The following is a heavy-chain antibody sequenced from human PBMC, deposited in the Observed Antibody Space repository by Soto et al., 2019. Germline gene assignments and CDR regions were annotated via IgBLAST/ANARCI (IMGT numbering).Heavy chain of an antibody. Sequence: SGPTLVNPTQTLTLTCTFSGFSLSTYGMGVGWIRQPPGKAPEWLALIYWNDDKRYSPSLKSRLTIAKDTSKNLVVLTMTNVDPVDAATYYCVNSHDSSPSDYWGQGTLVTVSS. J-gene: IGHJ4*02. CDR1: GFSLSTYGMG. V-gene: IGHV2-5*01. CDR3: VNSHDSSPSDY. D-gene: IGHD5-18*01. CDR2: IYWNDDK.